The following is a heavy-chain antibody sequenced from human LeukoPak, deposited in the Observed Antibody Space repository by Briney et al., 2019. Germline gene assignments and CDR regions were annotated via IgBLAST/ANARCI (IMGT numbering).Heavy chain of an antibody. CDR1: GYSFTSYW. V-gene: IGHV5-51*01. J-gene: IGHJ3*02. D-gene: IGHD4-17*01. Sequence: GESLKISCKGSGYSFTSYWIGWVRQMPGEGLEWMGIIYPGDSDTRYSPSFQGQVTISADKSISTAYLQWSSLKASDTAMYYCARPVSTSYGDYVDDAFDIWGQGTMVTVSS. CDR3: ARPVSTSYGDYVDDAFDI. CDR2: IYPGDSDT.